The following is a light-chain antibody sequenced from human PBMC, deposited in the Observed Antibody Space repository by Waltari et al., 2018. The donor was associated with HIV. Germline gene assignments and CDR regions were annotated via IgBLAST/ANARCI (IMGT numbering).Light chain of an antibody. CDR2: DYT. J-gene: IGLJ2*01. CDR1: NLGSGS. Sequence: SYVLSQPPSVSVAPGKTATITCGGTNLGSGSSHWYQQRPGQAPVLAVFDYTDRPSGIPERFSGANSGNTATLTITRVEVGDEADYYCQVWDGNTDVWIFGGGTKLTVL. CDR3: QVWDGNTDVWI. V-gene: IGLV3-21*03.